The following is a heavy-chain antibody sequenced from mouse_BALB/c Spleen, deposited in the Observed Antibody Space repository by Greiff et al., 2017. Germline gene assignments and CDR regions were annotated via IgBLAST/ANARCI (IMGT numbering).Heavy chain of an antibody. J-gene: IGHJ3*01. D-gene: IGHD2-1*01. CDR2: ISSGGSYT. CDR3: ARPGGNYGWFAY. Sequence: DVMLVESGGDLVKPGGSLKLSCAASGFTFSSYGMSWVRQTPDKRLEWVATISSGGSYTYYPDSVKGRFTISRDNAKNTLYLQMSSLKSEDTAMYYCARPGGNYGWFAYWGQGTLVTVSA. CDR1: GFTFSSYG. V-gene: IGHV5-6*02.